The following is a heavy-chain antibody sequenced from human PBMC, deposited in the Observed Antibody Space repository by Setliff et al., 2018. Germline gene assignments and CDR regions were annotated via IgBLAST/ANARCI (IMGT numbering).Heavy chain of an antibody. CDR3: ARQAVAVTFDY. D-gene: IGHD6-19*01. CDR2: IYHSGST. Sequence: SETLSLTCAVSGGSISSSNWWSWVRQPPGKGLEWIGEIYHSGSTNYNPSLKSRVTISVDTTKNQFSLKLSSVTAADTAVYYCARQAVAVTFDYWGQGTLVTVSS. CDR1: GGSISSSNW. J-gene: IGHJ4*02. V-gene: IGHV4-4*02.